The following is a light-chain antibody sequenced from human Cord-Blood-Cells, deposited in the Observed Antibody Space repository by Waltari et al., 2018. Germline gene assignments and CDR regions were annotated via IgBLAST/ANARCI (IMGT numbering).Light chain of an antibody. CDR2: DVS. V-gene: IGLV2-14*03. CDR1: SSHVGGYNS. CDR3: SSYTSSSTPYV. Sequence: QSALTQPASVSGSPGQSITIPCTGTSSHVGGYNSVSWYQPHPGKDPKLMIYDVSNRPSGVSKRFSGSKSGNTASLTSSGLQAEDEADYYCSSYTSSSTPYVFGTGTKVTVL. J-gene: IGLJ1*01.